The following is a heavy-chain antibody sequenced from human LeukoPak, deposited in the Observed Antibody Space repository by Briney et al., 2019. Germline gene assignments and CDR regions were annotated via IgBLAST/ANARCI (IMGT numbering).Heavy chain of an antibody. J-gene: IGHJ5*02. Sequence: PSETLSLTCTVSGGSISSYYWSWIRQPAGKGLEWIGRIYTSGSTNYNPSLKSRVTMSVDTSKNQFSLKLSSVTAADTAVYYCARETWGITMVRGVIGDWFDPWGQGTLVTVSS. CDR2: IYTSGST. CDR3: ARETWGITMVRGVIGDWFDP. V-gene: IGHV4-4*07. CDR1: GGSISSYY. D-gene: IGHD3-10*01.